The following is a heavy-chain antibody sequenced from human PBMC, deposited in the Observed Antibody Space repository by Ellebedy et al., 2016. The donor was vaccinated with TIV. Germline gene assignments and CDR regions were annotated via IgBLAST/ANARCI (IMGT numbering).Heavy chain of an antibody. V-gene: IGHV1-8*01. CDR1: GYTFGSFD. CDR3: ARGKRTFLWSDY. D-gene: IGHD2-21*01. J-gene: IGHJ4*02. CDR2: MNPNSANT. Sequence: ASVKVSCKTSGYTFGSFDIVWVRQATGQGLEWMGWMNPNSANTGYAEKFRGRVTMTRDTSIDTAYMELSSLRSEDTAVYYCARGKRTFLWSDYWGQGTPVTVSS.